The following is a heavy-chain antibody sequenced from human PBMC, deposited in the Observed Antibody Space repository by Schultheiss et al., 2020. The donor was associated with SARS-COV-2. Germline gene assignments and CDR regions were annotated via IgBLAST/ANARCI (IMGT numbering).Heavy chain of an antibody. D-gene: IGHD3-3*01. V-gene: IGHV3-73*01. CDR3: TRQGPNEHDFWSGYYPYYYYYMDV. CDR2: IRSKANSYAT. CDR1: GFTFSGSA. J-gene: IGHJ6*03. Sequence: GGSLRLSFAASGFTFSGSAMHWVRQASGKGLEWVGRIRSKANSYATAYAASVKGRFTISRDDSKNTAYLQMNSLKTEDTAVYYCTRQGPNEHDFWSGYYPYYYYYMDVWGKGTTVTVSS.